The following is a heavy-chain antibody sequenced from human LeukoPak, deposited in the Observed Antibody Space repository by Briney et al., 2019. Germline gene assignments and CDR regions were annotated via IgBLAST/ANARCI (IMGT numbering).Heavy chain of an antibody. J-gene: IGHJ3*02. CDR1: GFTFSSYE. V-gene: IGHV3-48*01. CDR2: ISSSSSTI. D-gene: IGHD2-2*01. CDR3: ARDQYCSSTSCYLGAFDI. Sequence: GGSLRLSCAASGFTFSSYEMNWVRQAPGKGLEWVSYISSSSSTIYYADSVKGRFTISRDNAKSSLYLQMNSLRAEDTAVYYCARDQYCSSTSCYLGAFDIWGQGTMVTVSS.